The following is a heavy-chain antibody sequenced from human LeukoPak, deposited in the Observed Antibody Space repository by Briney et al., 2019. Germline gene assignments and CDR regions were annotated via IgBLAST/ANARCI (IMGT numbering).Heavy chain of an antibody. CDR2: INPKSGGT. D-gene: IGHD2-2*01. Sequence: AASVKVSCKASGYTFTGYYMHWVRQAPGQGLEWMGWINPKSGGTNYAQMFQGRVTVTRDTSISTAYMELNRLRSDDTAVYFCARATVVTSLDYWGQGTLVTVSS. CDR1: GYTFTGYY. J-gene: IGHJ4*02. CDR3: ARATVVTSLDY. V-gene: IGHV1-2*02.